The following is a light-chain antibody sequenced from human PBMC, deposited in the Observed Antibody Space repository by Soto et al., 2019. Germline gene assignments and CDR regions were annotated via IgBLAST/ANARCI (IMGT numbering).Light chain of an antibody. V-gene: IGLV2-14*01. CDR1: STDVGGYNY. J-gene: IGLJ1*01. CDR2: EVN. Sequence: QSALAQPSSVSGSPGQSITISCTGTSTDVGGYNYVSWYQHHPGKGPKLLIYEVNNRPSGVSDRFSGSKSGNKASLTISNLEAEAESDYYCGSYTSTDTPFVFGTGTKLTVL. CDR3: GSYTSTDTPFV.